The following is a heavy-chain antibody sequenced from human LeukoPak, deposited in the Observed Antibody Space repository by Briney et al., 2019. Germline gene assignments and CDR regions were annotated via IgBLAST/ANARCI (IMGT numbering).Heavy chain of an antibody. CDR1: GFTFTTYG. D-gene: IGHD4-11*01. CDR3: ARDLNSNNSNPGWFDP. Sequence: GGSPRLSCAASGFTFTTYGIHFVRQAPGKGLEWVALIWHDGNRQYYAGSVKGRFTISRDDSKNTVSLQMNSLRAEDTAIYYCARDLNSNNSNPGWFDPWGQGTLVTVSS. V-gene: IGHV3-33*01. J-gene: IGHJ5*02. CDR2: IWHDGNRQ.